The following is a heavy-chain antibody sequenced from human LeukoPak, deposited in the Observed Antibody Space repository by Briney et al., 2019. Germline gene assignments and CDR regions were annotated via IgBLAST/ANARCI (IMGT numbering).Heavy chain of an antibody. Sequence: PGGSLRLSCVASGSGFSDQYMDWVRRAPGKGLEWVGRIANIGNGYMTEYAASVKGRFTISRDDSKNSLYLHMNSLKTEDTAVYSCTRGYSGVSRYAFDIWGQGTMVTVSS. CDR2: IANIGNGYMT. CDR1: GSGFSDQY. J-gene: IGHJ3*02. CDR3: TRGYSGVSRYAFDI. D-gene: IGHD5-12*01. V-gene: IGHV3-72*01.